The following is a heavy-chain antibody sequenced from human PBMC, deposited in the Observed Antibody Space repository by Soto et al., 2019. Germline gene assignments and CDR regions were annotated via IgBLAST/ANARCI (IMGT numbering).Heavy chain of an antibody. CDR3: ARDCSGGGRFYDHPFYYDMDV. Sequence: QVQLVQSGAEVKKPGSSVRVSCKASGGTFSKYKITWLRQAPAQGLEWMGGIIPVFGTANYARKLHGKVTIPEEEYTSTTYMGVRSLRYDDTAGYYCARDCSGGGRFYDHPFYYDMDVWGQRTTVTVSS. D-gene: IGHD2-15*01. V-gene: IGHV1-69*12. J-gene: IGHJ6*02. CDR1: GGTFSKYK. CDR2: IIPVFGTA.